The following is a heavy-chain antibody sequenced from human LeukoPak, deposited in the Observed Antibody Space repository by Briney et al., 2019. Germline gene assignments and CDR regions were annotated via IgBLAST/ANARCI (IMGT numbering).Heavy chain of an antibody. V-gene: IGHV4-30-4*01. Sequence: SQTLSLTCTVSGGSINSGDSYWSWIRQPPGKGLEWIGYIFYTGSTYYNPSLKSRVTISVDTSKNQFSLKLSSVTAADTAVYYCARRSVDTAGDYWGQGTLVTVSS. J-gene: IGHJ4*02. CDR1: GGSINSGDSY. CDR3: ARRSVDTAGDY. D-gene: IGHD5-18*01. CDR2: IFYTGST.